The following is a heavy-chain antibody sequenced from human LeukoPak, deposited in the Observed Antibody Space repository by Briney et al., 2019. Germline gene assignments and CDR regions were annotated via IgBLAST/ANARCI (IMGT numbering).Heavy chain of an antibody. J-gene: IGHJ4*02. V-gene: IGHV4-34*01. Sequence: PSETLSLTCAVYGGSFSGYYWSWIRQPPGKGLEWSGEINHSGSTTYNPSLKSRVTISVDTSKNQFSLKLSSVTAADTAVYYCAIAKYSYGPDYWGQGTLVTVSS. CDR3: AIAKYSYGPDY. CDR1: GGSFSGYY. CDR2: INHSGST. D-gene: IGHD5-18*01.